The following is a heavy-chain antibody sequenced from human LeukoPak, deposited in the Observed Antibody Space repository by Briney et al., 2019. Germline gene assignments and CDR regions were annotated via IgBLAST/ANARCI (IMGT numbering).Heavy chain of an antibody. V-gene: IGHV3-30*03. J-gene: IGHJ4*02. CDR1: GFTFSSYG. CDR2: ISYDGSNK. Sequence: GGSLRLSCAASGFTFSSYGMHWVRQAPGKGLEWVAVISYDGSNKYYANSVKGRFTISRDNSKNTLYVQMKSLRAEDTAVYYCARLTSGTDYGDPFDYWGQGTLVTVSS. CDR3: ARLTSGTDYGDPFDY. D-gene: IGHD4-17*01.